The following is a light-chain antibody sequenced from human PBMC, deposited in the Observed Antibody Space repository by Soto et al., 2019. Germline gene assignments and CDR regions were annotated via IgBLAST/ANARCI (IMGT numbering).Light chain of an antibody. Sequence: QSVLTQPPSVSGAPGQRVTISCTGSSSNIGAGYDVHWYQQLPGTAPKLLIYGNSNRPSGVPDRFSGSKSGTSASLAITGREAEAEADYYCQSYDSSLSGSRVFGGGTKLTVL. CDR2: GNS. CDR3: QSYDSSLSGSRV. J-gene: IGLJ3*02. V-gene: IGLV1-40*01. CDR1: SSNIGAGYD.